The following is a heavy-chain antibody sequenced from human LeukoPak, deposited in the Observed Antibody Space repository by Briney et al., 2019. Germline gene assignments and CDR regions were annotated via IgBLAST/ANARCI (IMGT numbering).Heavy chain of an antibody. CDR3: AKDRTVGASYWYFDL. J-gene: IGHJ2*01. CDR1: GVTLSTYA. Sequence: GRSLRLSCAASGVTLSTYAMSWARQAPGKGLEWVSGISSSGSGDNTYYADSVKGRFTISRGSSKNTLFLHMNTLRAEDTAIYYCAKDRTVGASYWYFDLWGRGTLVTVSS. V-gene: IGHV3-23*01. CDR2: ISSSGSGDNT. D-gene: IGHD1-26*01.